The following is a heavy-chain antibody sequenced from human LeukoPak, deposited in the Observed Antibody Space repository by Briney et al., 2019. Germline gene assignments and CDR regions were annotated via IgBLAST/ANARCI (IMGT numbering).Heavy chain of an antibody. Sequence: SETLSLTCTVSGGSISSYYWSWIRQPPGKGLEWIGYIYYSGSTNYNPSLKSRVTISVDTSKNQFSLKLSSVTAADTAVYYCARVGGRYDTSGHLIWGQGTLVTVSS. CDR3: ARVGGRYDTSGHLI. CDR2: IYYSGST. V-gene: IGHV4-59*01. J-gene: IGHJ4*02. D-gene: IGHD3-22*01. CDR1: GGSISSYY.